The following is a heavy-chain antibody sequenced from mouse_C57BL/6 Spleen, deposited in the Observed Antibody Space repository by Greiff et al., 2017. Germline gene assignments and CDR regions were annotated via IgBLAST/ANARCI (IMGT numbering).Heavy chain of an antibody. Sequence: QVQLQQSGAELMKPGASVKLSCKATGYTFTGYWIEWVKQRPGHGLEWIGEILPGSGSTNYNEKFKGKATFTADTSSNTAYRQPSSLTTEDSAIYYCARGGELGDAMDYWGQGTSVTVSS. CDR1: GYTFTGYW. CDR2: ILPGSGST. CDR3: ARGGELGDAMDY. D-gene: IGHD3-1*01. V-gene: IGHV1-9*01. J-gene: IGHJ4*01.